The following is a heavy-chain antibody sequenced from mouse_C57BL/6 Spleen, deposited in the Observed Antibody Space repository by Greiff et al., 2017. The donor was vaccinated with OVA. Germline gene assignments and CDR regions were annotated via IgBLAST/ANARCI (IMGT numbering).Heavy chain of an antibody. D-gene: IGHD1-1*01. CDR2: INPSNGGT. J-gene: IGHJ3*01. CDR1: GYTFTSYW. V-gene: IGHV1-53*01. CDR3: ARYPDYYYGSSPFAY. Sequence: QVQLQQPGTELVKPGASVKLSCKASGYTFTSYWMHWVKQRPGQGLEWIGNINPSNGGTNYHEKFKSTATLTVDKASSTAYMQLSSLTSEDSAVYDCARYPDYYYGSSPFAYWGQGTLVTVSA.